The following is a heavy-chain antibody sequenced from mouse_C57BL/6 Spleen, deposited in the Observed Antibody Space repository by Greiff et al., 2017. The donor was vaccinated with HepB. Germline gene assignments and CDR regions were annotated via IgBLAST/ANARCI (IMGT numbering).Heavy chain of an antibody. CDR2: IDPSDSYT. CDR3: ARTIITTVVAPRRDYFDY. V-gene: IGHV1-59*01. D-gene: IGHD1-1*01. Sequence: QVQLQQPGAELVRPGTSVKLSCKASGYTFTSYWMHWVKQRPGQGLEWIGVIDPSDSYTNYNQKFKGKATLTVDTSSSTAYMQLSSLTSEDSAVYYCARTIITTVVAPRRDYFDYWGQGTTLTVSS. CDR1: GYTFTSYW. J-gene: IGHJ2*01.